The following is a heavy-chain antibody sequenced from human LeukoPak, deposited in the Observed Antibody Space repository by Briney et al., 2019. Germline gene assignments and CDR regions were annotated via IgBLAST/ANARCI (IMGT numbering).Heavy chain of an antibody. CDR1: GFTFSSYS. D-gene: IGHD3-16*01. Sequence: GGSLRLSCAASGFTFSSYSMNWVRQAPGKGLEWVSSISSSSYIYYADSVKGRFTISRDNAKNSLYLQMNSLRAEDTAEYYCARAITPGGVKPDYSDYWGQGTLVTVSS. V-gene: IGHV3-21*01. J-gene: IGHJ4*02. CDR3: ARAITPGGVKPDYSDY. CDR2: ISSSSYI.